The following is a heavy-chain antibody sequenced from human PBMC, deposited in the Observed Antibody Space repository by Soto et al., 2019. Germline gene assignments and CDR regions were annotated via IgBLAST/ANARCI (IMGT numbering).Heavy chain of an antibody. Sequence: QVQLVESGGGVVQPGRSLRLSCAASGFSFSSYGMHWVRQAPGKGLEWVAVIWYDGSNQNYGDSVKGRFTISRDNSKNTLYLQMNSLRDEDTAVYYCARASGEGGDYYGLDVWGQGTTVTVSS. J-gene: IGHJ6*02. CDR1: GFSFSSYG. CDR3: ARASGEGGDYYGLDV. CDR2: IWYDGSNQ. V-gene: IGHV3-33*01. D-gene: IGHD3-10*01.